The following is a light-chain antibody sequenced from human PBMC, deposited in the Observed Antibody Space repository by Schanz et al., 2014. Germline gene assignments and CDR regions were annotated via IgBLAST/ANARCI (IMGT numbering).Light chain of an antibody. CDR3: QSYDSSLSGSGV. V-gene: IGLV1-44*01. J-gene: IGLJ2*01. CDR1: SSNIGGNT. Sequence: QSVLTQPPSASGTPGQRVTISCSGSSSNIGGNTVNWYQQLPGTAPKLLIYSNNQRPSGVPDRFSGSKSGTSASLAITGLQAEDEADYYCQSYDSSLSGSGVFGGGTKLTVL. CDR2: SNN.